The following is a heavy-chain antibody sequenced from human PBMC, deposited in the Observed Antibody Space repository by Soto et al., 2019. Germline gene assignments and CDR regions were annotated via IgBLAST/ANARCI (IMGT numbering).Heavy chain of an antibody. D-gene: IGHD4-4*01. CDR1: GFTVRSNY. J-gene: IGHJ3*02. V-gene: IGHV3-66*01. Sequence: GGSLRLSCAASGFTVRSNYMSWVRQAPGKGLEWVSVIYSGGSTYYADSAKGRFTISRDNSKNTLYLQMNSLRAEDTALYYCARDSNYVGAFDIWGQGTMVTVSS. CDR2: IYSGGST. CDR3: ARDSNYVGAFDI.